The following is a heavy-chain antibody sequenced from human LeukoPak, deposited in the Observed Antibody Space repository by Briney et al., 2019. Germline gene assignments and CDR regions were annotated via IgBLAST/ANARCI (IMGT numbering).Heavy chain of an antibody. CDR2: IYYSGST. D-gene: IGHD1-26*01. CDR3: ARGGVGANFDY. Sequence: SETLSLTCTVSGGSISSYYWSWIRQPPGKGLEWIGYIYYSGSTNYNPSLKSRVTISVDTSKNQFSLKLSSVTAADTAVYYCARGGVGANFDYWGQGTLVTVSS. CDR1: GGSISSYY. V-gene: IGHV4-59*08. J-gene: IGHJ4*02.